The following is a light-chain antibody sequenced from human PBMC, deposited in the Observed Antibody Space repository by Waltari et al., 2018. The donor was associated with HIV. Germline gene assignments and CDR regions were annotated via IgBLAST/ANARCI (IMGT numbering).Light chain of an antibody. CDR1: STAFGGYKS. J-gene: IGLJ1*01. CDR2: EVS. CDR3: SSYTSSTTYV. V-gene: IGLV2-14*01. Sequence: QSALTQPASVSGSPGQSITISCTGTSTAFGGYKSVSWYQQHPGKAPKLMIYEVSNRPSGVSNRFSGSKSGNTASLTISGLQAEDEADYYCSSYTSSTTYVFGTGTKVTVL.